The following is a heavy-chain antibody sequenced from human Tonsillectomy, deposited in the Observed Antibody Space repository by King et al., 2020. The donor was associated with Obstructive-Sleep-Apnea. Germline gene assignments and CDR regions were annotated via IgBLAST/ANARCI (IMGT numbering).Heavy chain of an antibody. J-gene: IGHJ3*02. D-gene: IGHD3-10*01. CDR2: IYYSGST. V-gene: IGHV4-59*01. Sequence: VQLQESGPGLVKPSETLSLTCTVSGGSISSYYWSWIRQPPGKGLEWIGYIYYSGSTNYNPSLKSRVTISVDTSKNQFSLKLSSVTAADTAVYYCARDGEAVYYYGSGSSHAFDIWGQGTMVTVSS. CDR1: GGSISSYY. CDR3: ARDGEAVYYYGSGSSHAFDI.